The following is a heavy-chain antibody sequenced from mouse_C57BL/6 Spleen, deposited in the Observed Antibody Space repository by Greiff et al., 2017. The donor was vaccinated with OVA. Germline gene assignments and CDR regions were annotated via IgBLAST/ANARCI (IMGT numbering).Heavy chain of an antibody. D-gene: IGHD1-1*01. V-gene: IGHV1-80*01. CDR3: ARRDYGSSYHFDY. J-gene: IGHJ2*01. CDR1: GYAFSSYW. Sequence: VQLQQSGAELVKPGASVKISCKASGYAFSSYWMNWVKQRPGKGLEWIGQIYPGDGDTNYNGKFKDKATLTADKSSSTAYMQLSSLTSEDSAVYFCARRDYGSSYHFDYWGQGTTLTVSS. CDR2: IYPGDGDT.